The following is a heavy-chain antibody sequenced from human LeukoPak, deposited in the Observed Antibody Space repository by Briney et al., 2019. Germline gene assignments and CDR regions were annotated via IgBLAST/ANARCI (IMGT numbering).Heavy chain of an antibody. D-gene: IGHD2-21*02. CDR1: GGSISSSSYY. Sequence: PSETLSLTCTVSGGSISSSSYYWGWIRQPPGKGLEWIGSIYYSGSTYYNPSLKSRVTISVDTSKNQFSLKLSSVTAADTAVYYCARAVVTARYWFDPRGQGTLVTVSS. J-gene: IGHJ5*02. CDR3: ARAVVTARYWFDP. CDR2: IYYSGST. V-gene: IGHV4-39*07.